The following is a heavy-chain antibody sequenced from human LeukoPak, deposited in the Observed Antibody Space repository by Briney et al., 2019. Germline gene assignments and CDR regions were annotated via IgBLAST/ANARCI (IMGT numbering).Heavy chain of an antibody. CDR2: VNPFTGDT. CDR1: GYALTGND. J-gene: IGHJ4*02. CDR3: ATRPRPVTIGPFDY. D-gene: IGHD2-21*02. Sequence: ASVKVSCMASGYALTGNDFYWVRQAPGQGLEYMGSVNPFTGDTNYAQKFQGRVTMTRDTSRNTAYMELSGLTSDDTAMYYCATRPRPVTIGPFDYWGQGTLVTVSS. V-gene: IGHV1-2*02.